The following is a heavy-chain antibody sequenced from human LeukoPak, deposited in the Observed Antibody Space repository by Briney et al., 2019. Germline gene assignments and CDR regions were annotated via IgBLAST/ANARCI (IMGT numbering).Heavy chain of an antibody. CDR1: GFTFSSYG. CDR2: ISYDGSNK. Sequence: GRSLRLSCAASGFTFSSYGMHWVRQAPGKGLEWVAVISYDGSNKYYADSVKGRFTISRDSSKNTLYLQMNSLRAEDTAVYYCAKVEDTGPFDPWGQGTLVTVSS. J-gene: IGHJ5*02. CDR3: AKVEDTGPFDP. D-gene: IGHD5-18*01. V-gene: IGHV3-30*18.